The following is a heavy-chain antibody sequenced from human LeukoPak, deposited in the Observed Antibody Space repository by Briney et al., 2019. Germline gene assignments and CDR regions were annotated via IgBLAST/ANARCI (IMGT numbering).Heavy chain of an antibody. CDR3: AKDQRWESPHYLDS. V-gene: IGHV3-23*01. D-gene: IGHD1-26*01. CDR1: GLIFRNYA. J-gene: IGHJ4*02. CDR2: ISGDGTET. Sequence: SGGSLRLSCTASGLIFRNYAMTWVRQAPRKGLEWVSTISGDGTETFYADSVKGRFTISGDNSKNTHYLQMSSLRAEDTGIYYCAKDQRWESPHYLDSWGQGTLVTVSS.